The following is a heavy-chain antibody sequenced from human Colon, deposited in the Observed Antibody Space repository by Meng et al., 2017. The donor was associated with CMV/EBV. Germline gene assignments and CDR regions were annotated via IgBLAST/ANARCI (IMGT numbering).Heavy chain of an antibody. Sequence: SCTASGFTFSTYDFHWVRQPTGKGLEWVSSIGTVGDTYSIGSVKGRFIISREDAKNSVYLQLNGLRDGVTGLYYCARARSPTPFDYWGQGALVTVSS. D-gene: IGHD3-3*01. CDR1: GFTFSTYD. CDR3: ARARSPTPFDY. J-gene: IGHJ4*02. V-gene: IGHV3-13*01. CDR2: IGTVGDT.